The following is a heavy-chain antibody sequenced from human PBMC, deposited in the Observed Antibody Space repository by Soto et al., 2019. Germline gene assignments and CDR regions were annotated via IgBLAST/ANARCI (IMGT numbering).Heavy chain of an antibody. J-gene: IGHJ4*02. CDR3: ARGFSAGKGSPPDY. Sequence: EVRLLESGGGLVQPGGSLRLSCAASGFTFSNYAMTWVRQAPGKGLEWVSGLNGSGGSTSSADSVKGRFAISRDNSKTTLYLQMNSLRDGDTAGYYCARGFSAGKGSPPDYWGQGTLVTVS. CDR1: GFTFSNYA. V-gene: IGHV3-23*01. D-gene: IGHD3-10*01. CDR2: LNGSGGST.